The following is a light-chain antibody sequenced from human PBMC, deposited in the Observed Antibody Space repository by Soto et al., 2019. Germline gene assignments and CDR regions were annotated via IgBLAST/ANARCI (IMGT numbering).Light chain of an antibody. CDR3: MQGTHWPPT. CDR1: QSLVFSDGNTY. V-gene: IGKV2-30*01. CDR2: KIS. J-gene: IGKJ1*01. Sequence: DVVLTQSPLFLPVTLGQPASISCRSSQSLVFSDGNTYLSWFQQRPGQSPRRLIYKISNRDSGVPNRISGSGLGTDFSLIISRVEAEDVGVYYFMQGTHWPPTFGQGTKVEIK.